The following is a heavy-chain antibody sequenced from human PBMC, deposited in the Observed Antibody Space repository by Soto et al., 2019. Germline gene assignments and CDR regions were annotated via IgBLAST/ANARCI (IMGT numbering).Heavy chain of an antibody. CDR3: AKDRGSSSWDPIFDF. Sequence: GGSLRLSCAASGFTFDDYAIHWVRRAPGKGLEWVSGISWNSAAIDYAVSVKGRFTIVRDNAMNSLYLQMNHLRPEDTAFYYCAKDRGSSSWDPIFDFWGQGILVTVSS. D-gene: IGHD6-13*01. CDR2: ISWNSAAI. V-gene: IGHV3-9*01. CDR1: GFTFDDYA. J-gene: IGHJ4*02.